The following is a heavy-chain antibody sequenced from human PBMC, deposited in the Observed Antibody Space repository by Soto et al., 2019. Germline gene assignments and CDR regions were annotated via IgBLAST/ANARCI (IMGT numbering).Heavy chain of an antibody. V-gene: IGHV1-69*13. CDR3: AREGGTAMVPTRVYYYGMEV. J-gene: IGHJ6*02. Sequence: SVKISCKASGGTFSSYAISWVRQAPGQGLEWMGGIIPIFGTANYAQKFQGRVTITADESTSTAYMELSSLRSEDTAVYYCAREGGTAMVPTRVYYYGMEVWGQGTTVTVSS. CDR1: GGTFSSYA. CDR2: IIPIFGTA. D-gene: IGHD5-18*01.